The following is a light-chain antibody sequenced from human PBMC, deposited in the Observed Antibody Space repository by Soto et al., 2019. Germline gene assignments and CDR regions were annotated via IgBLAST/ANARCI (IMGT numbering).Light chain of an antibody. CDR2: DVT. J-gene: IGLJ1*01. V-gene: IGLV2-14*01. CDR1: SSDGGGYEY. Sequence: QSVLSQPASVSGSPGQSITISCTGTSSDGGGYEYVSWYQHQPDKAPKLIIYDVTNRPSGVSTRFSGSKSGNTASLTISGIQTEDEADYYCASITRSSTSVFGTGTKATVL. CDR3: ASITRSSTSV.